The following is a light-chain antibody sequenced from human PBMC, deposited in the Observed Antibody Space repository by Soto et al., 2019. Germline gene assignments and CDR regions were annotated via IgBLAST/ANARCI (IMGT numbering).Light chain of an antibody. CDR3: QHYDSFSQST. Sequence: DIEMTQSPATLSAFVGDRVTITCRASQSIGDWLAWYQKKPGKAPKLLIYRASSLESGAPSSFTGTGSGTELTLTISRLLQDDFATYYCQHYDSFSQSTLGPGTQVEIK. CDR2: RAS. CDR1: QSIGDW. V-gene: IGKV1-5*03. J-gene: IGKJ1*01.